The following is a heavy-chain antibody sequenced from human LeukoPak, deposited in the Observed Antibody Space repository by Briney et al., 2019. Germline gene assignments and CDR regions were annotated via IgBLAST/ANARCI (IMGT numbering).Heavy chain of an antibody. CDR2: FDPEDGDT. Sequence: ASVKVSCKVSGYTLTELSMHWVRQAPGKGLEWMGGFDPEDGDTIYAQKFQGRVTMTEDTSTDTAYMELSSLRSEDTAVYYCATQGGDSSGYYFDYWGQGTLVTVSS. V-gene: IGHV1-24*01. CDR1: GYTLTELS. D-gene: IGHD3-22*01. CDR3: ATQGGDSSGYYFDY. J-gene: IGHJ4*02.